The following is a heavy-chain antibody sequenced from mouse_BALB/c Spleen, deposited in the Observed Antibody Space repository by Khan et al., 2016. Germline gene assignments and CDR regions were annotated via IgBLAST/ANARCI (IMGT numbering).Heavy chain of an antibody. J-gene: IGHJ3*01. Sequence: QVQLQQPGPELVKPGASVRISCKASGYTFTSYYIHWVKQRPGQGLEWIGWIYPGNVNTKYNEKFKGKATLTADKSSSTAYMQLSSLTSEDSAVYFCARDGYDRSFAYWGQGTLVTVSA. CDR1: GYTFTSYY. CDR2: IYPGNVNT. V-gene: IGHV1S56*01. D-gene: IGHD2-2*01. CDR3: ARDGYDRSFAY.